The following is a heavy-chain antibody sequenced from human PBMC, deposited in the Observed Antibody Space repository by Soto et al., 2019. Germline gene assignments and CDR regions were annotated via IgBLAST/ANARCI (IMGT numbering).Heavy chain of an antibody. CDR2: TKSKTDGGTT. J-gene: IGHJ6*03. V-gene: IGHV3-15*01. D-gene: IGHD2-2*01. Sequence: GGSLRLSCAASGFTFSNAWMSWVRQAPGKGLEWVGRTKSKTDGGTTDYAAPVKGRFTISRDDSKNTLYLQMNSLKTEDTAVYYCTTASRDIVVVPAAHVLRYYYYMDVWGKGTTVTVSS. CDR3: TTASRDIVVVPAAHVLRYYYYMDV. CDR1: GFTFSNAW.